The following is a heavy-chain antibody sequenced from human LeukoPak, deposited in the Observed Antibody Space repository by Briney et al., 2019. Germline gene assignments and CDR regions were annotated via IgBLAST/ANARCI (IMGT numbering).Heavy chain of an antibody. CDR2: IKDDGSDK. Sequence: PGGSLRLSCAASGFTFSAFWMSWVRQAPTKGLVWGANIKDDGSDKRYVDSVKGRFTVSRENANNSLYLQMNSLRVEDTAVYYCVRGGGSFDSWGQGTLVTVSS. V-gene: IGHV3-7*04. CDR3: VRGGGSFDS. D-gene: IGHD3-16*01. J-gene: IGHJ4*02. CDR1: GFTFSAFW.